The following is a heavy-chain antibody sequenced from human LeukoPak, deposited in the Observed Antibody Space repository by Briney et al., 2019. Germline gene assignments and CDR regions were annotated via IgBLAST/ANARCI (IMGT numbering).Heavy chain of an antibody. CDR2: IYSSGSTI. Sequence: GSLRLSCADPRFTLCSYKMNWVRQAPGEGRGWVSYIYSSGSTINYADSVKGPFTLSRDSANISLYQQMNSLRAEDTTVYYGAREAQCSSWSSGWYVYSYYGMDVWGKGTTVTVSS. CDR3: AREAQCSSWSSGWYVYSYYGMDV. V-gene: IGHV3-48*03. D-gene: IGHD6-13*01. J-gene: IGHJ6*04. CDR1: RFTLCSYK.